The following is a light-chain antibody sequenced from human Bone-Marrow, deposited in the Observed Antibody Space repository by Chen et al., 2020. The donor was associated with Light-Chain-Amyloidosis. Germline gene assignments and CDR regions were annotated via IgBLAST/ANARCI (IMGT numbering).Light chain of an antibody. V-gene: IGLV2-14*01. Sequence: QSALTQPASVSASPGPSITISCTGTSRDVGGDNHVSWYQQHPYKAPKLMIYEVTNRPSWVPDRFSGSKSDNTASLTISGLQTEDEADYFCSSYTITNTLVFGSGTRVTVL. CDR1: SRDVGGDNH. CDR3: SSYTITNTLV. J-gene: IGLJ1*01. CDR2: EVT.